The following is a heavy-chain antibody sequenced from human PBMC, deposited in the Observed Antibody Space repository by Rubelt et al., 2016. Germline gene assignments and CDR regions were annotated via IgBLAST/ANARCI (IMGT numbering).Heavy chain of an antibody. CDR1: SFS. V-gene: IGHV3-48*01. CDR3: AKDRARIPPGDTDY. CDR2: ISTSGSTI. D-gene: IGHD2-2*02. Sequence: SFSMSWVRQVPGKGLEWVSWISTSGSTIFYADSVKGRFTISRDNSKNTVDLQMNSLRAEDTAVYYCAKDRARIPPGDTDYWGQGTLVTVSS. J-gene: IGHJ4*02.